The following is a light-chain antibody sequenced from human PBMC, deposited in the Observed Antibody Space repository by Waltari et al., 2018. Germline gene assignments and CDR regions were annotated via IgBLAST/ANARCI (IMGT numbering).Light chain of an antibody. V-gene: IGLV2-23*02. CDR1: SRDIGNHNI. Sequence: QSALTPPASVSGSPGQSITISCTGTSRDIGNHNIVSWYQQHPGKAPKLMIYEVSKRPSGVSNRFSGSKSGNRASLTISGLQAEDEADYYCCSYAGSSTLDVVFGGGTKLTVL. CDR3: CSYAGSSTLDVV. CDR2: EVS. J-gene: IGLJ2*01.